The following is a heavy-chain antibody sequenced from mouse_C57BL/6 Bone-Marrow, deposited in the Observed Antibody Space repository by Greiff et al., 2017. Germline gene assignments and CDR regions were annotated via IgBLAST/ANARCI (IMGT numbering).Heavy chain of an antibody. Sequence: DVMLVESGGGLVQPGGSMKLSCAASGFTFSDAWMDWVRQSPEKGLEWVAEIRNKANNHATYYAESVKGRFTISRDDSKSSVYLQMNSLRAEDTGIYYCTRDYDYDDAMDYWGQGTSVTVSS. CDR1: GFTFSDAW. CDR2: IRNKANNHAT. J-gene: IGHJ4*01. CDR3: TRDYDYDDAMDY. V-gene: IGHV6-6*01. D-gene: IGHD2-4*01.